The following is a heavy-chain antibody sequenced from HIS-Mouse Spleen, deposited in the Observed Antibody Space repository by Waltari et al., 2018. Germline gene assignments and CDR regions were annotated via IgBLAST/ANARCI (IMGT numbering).Heavy chain of an antibody. D-gene: IGHD1-26*01. Sequence: QVQLVQSGAEVKKPGASVKVSCKASGYTFTGYYMHWVRQAPGQGLEWMRWINPNRGGTNYAQKFQGRVTMTRDTSISTAYMELSRLRSDDTAVYYCASPLFVRWELLFAFDIWGQGTMVTVSS. CDR1: GYTFTGYY. CDR2: INPNRGGT. J-gene: IGHJ3*02. V-gene: IGHV1-2*02. CDR3: ASPLFVRWELLFAFDI.